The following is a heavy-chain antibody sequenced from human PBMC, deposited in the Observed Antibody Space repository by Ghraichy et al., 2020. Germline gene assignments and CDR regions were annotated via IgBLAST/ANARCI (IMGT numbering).Heavy chain of an antibody. CDR1: GDSLNNYY. CDR2: IYHNGRT. V-gene: IGHV4-59*01. Sequence: SQTLSLTCTVSGDSLNNYYWSWIRQAPGKALEWIGSIYHNGRTKYNPSLKSRVTMSVDTSKNQFSLSLTSVTAADTAVFYCARDQEWRASSSGFDPWGQGTLVSVSP. CDR3: ARDQEWRASSSGFDP. D-gene: IGHD2-2*01. J-gene: IGHJ5*02.